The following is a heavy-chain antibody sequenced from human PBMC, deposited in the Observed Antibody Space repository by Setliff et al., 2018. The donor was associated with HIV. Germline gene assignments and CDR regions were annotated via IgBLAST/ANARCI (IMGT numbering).Heavy chain of an antibody. D-gene: IGHD2-2*02. CDR3: AKEQEIGSYLDP. Sequence: ASVKVSCKASGYTFTSYDINWVRQAPGQGLEWMGRIIPILGIPNYAQNFQGRLTISADKSTRTAYLELSSLRSDDSAVYFCAKEQEIGSYLDPWGQGTLVTVSS. CDR1: GYTFTSYD. J-gene: IGHJ5*02. V-gene: IGHV1-69*04. CDR2: IIPILGIP.